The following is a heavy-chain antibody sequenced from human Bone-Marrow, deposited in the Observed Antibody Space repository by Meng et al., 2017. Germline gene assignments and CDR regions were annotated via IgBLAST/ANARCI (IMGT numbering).Heavy chain of an antibody. J-gene: IGHJ4*02. V-gene: IGHV3-21*01. CDR2: ISSSSSYI. D-gene: IGHD4-17*01. Sequence: GESLKISCAASRFTFSSYSMNWVRQAPGKGLEWVSSISSSSSYIYYADSVKGRFTISRDNAKNSLYLQMNSLRAEDTAVYYCAREPRDYGDYSRWGQGTLVTVSS. CDR1: RFTFSSYS. CDR3: AREPRDYGDYSR.